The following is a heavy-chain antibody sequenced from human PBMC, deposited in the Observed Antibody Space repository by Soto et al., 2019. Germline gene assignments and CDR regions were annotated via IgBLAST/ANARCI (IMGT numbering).Heavy chain of an antibody. J-gene: IGHJ3*02. CDR2: INSDGSTT. D-gene: IGHD2-15*01. Sequence: GGSLRLSCAASGFIFSSYWMHWFRQAPGKGLVWVSRINSDGSTTTYADSVKGRFTISRDNAKNTLYLQMNSLRAEDTAVYYCERGLAVGVGLDVLDIWGLGKMVPVSS. V-gene: IGHV3-74*01. CDR1: GFIFSSYW. CDR3: ERGLAVGVGLDVLDI.